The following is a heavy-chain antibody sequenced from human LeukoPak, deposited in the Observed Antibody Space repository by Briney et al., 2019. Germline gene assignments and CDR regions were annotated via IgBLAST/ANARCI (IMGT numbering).Heavy chain of an antibody. D-gene: IGHD4-23*01. CDR1: GFTFSSYW. CDR2: ITWNSGSI. CDR3: STGPRSLPY. Sequence: PGGSLRLSCAASGFTFSSYWMHWVRQAPGKGLEWVSGITWNSGSIVYADSVKGRFTISRDNAKNSLYLQMNSLRPEDTALYYCSTGPRSLPYWGPGTLVTVSS. V-gene: IGHV3-9*01. J-gene: IGHJ4*01.